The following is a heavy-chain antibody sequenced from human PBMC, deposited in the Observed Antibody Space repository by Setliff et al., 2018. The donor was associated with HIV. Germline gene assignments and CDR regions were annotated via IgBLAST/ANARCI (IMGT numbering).Heavy chain of an antibody. D-gene: IGHD6-13*01. CDR1: GASIGSSNYY. CDR2: IHYSDVT. J-gene: IGHJ4*02. V-gene: IGHV4-39*07. Sequence: LSLTCTVSGASIGSSNYYWAWIRQSPGKGLEWIGNIHYSDVTYYNPSLKSRVSISVDTSKNQFSLKVSSVTAADTAVYYCARTGELVRDFFDYWGQGTPVTVSS. CDR3: ARTGELVRDFFDY.